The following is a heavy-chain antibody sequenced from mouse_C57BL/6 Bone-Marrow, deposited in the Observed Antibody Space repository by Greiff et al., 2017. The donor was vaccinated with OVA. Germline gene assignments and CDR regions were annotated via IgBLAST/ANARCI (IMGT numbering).Heavy chain of an antibody. D-gene: IGHD3-3*01. J-gene: IGHJ2*01. CDR1: GYTFTSYW. V-gene: IGHV1-69*01. CDR2: IDPSDSYT. Sequence: VKLQQPGAELVMPGASVKLSCKASGYTFTSYWMHWVKQRPGQGLEWIGEIDPSDSYTNYNQKFKGKSTLTVDKSSSTAYMQLSSLTSEDSAVYYCARWGTYFDYWGQGTTLTVSS. CDR3: ARWGTYFDY.